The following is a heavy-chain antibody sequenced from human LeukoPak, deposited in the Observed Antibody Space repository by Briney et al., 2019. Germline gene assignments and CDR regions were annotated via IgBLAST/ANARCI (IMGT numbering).Heavy chain of an antibody. J-gene: IGHJ6*03. CDR1: GGTFSSYA. V-gene: IGHV1-69*05. Sequence: SVKVSCKASGGTFSSYAISWVRQAPGQGLEWMGGIIPIFGTANYAQKFQGRVTITTDESTSTAYMELSSLRSEDTAVYYCARLAPHRVLWVDYNSYMDVWGKGTTVTVSS. D-gene: IGHD3-10*01. CDR3: ARLAPHRVLWVDYNSYMDV. CDR2: IIPIFGTA.